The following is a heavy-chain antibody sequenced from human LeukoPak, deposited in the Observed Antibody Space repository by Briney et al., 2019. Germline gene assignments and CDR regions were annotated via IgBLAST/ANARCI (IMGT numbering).Heavy chain of an antibody. CDR2: MNPNSGNT. D-gene: IGHD6-13*01. J-gene: IGHJ1*01. CDR3: ARGHSSSWYEH. CDR1: GYTFTSYG. V-gene: IGHV1-8*01. Sequence: ASVKVSCKASGYTFTSYGINWARQATGQGLEWMGWMNPNSGNTGCAQKFQGRVTMTRNTSISTAYMELSSLRSEDTAVYYCARGHSSSWYEHWGQGTLVTVSS.